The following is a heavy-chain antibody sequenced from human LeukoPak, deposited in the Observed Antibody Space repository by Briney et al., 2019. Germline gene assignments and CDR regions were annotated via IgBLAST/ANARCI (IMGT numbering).Heavy chain of an antibody. CDR1: GGTFISYA. J-gene: IGHJ6*03. Sequence: GASVKLSCKASGGTFISYAISWVRQAPGQGLEWMGGIIPILGTANYAQKFQGRVTITADESTSTAYMELSSMRSEDTAVYYCARSHRSYYYYYMDVWGKGTTVKISS. V-gene: IGHV1-69*13. CDR2: IIPILGTA. CDR3: ARSHRSYYYYYMDV.